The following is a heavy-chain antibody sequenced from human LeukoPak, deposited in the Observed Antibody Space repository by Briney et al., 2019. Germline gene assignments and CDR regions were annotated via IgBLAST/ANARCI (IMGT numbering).Heavy chain of an antibody. J-gene: IGHJ3*02. CDR2: ISGSGGST. CDR3: AKDKMIVVPRGKLDAFDI. D-gene: IGHD3-22*01. CDR1: GFTFSSYA. V-gene: IGHV3-23*01. Sequence: GGSLRLSCAASGFTFSSYAMSWVRQAPGKGLEWVSAISGSGGSTYYADSVKGRFTISRDNSKNTLYLQMNSLRAEDTAVYYCAKDKMIVVPRGKLDAFDIWGQGTMVTVSS.